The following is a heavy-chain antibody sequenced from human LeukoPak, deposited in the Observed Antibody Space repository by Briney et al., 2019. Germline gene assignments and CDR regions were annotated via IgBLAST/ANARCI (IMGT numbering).Heavy chain of an antibody. Sequence: GGSLRLSCAASGFRFSDFSIIWVRQAPGKGLEWVSYISSSDNIYYADSVKGRFTISRDNSKNTQYLQMNSLRAEDTTVYYCARGSLTGGKRYYFDYRGQGTLVTVSS. CDR3: ARGSLTGGKRYYFDY. J-gene: IGHJ4*02. D-gene: IGHD7-27*01. V-gene: IGHV3-48*01. CDR2: ISSSDNI. CDR1: GFRFSDFS.